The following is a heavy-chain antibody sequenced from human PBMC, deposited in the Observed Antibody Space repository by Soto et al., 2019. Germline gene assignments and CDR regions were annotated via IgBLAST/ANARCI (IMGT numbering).Heavy chain of an antibody. J-gene: IGHJ4*02. D-gene: IGHD3-10*01. Sequence: GGSLRLCCAASGFRFSDYWRHWVRQATGKGLVWVSRISPDGRTTTYADSVKGRFTISSDNAKSTLYLQMKSLTVEDGAVYYCADSWLPTSYWGPGTLVTVSS. V-gene: IGHV3-74*01. CDR2: ISPDGRTT. CDR1: GFRFSDYW. CDR3: ADSWLPTSY.